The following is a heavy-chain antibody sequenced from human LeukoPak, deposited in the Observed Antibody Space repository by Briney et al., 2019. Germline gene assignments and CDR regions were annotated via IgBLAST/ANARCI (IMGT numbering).Heavy chain of an antibody. D-gene: IGHD6-13*01. J-gene: IGHJ3*02. V-gene: IGHV4-30-2*01. CDR3: ARDAIAAAGRDLAFDI. Sequence: SETLSLTCTVSGGSISSGGYYWSWIRQPPGKGLEWIGYIYHSGSTYYNPSLKSRVTISVDRSKNQLSLKLSSVTAADTAVYYCARDAIAAAGRDLAFDIWGQGTMVTVSS. CDR2: IYHSGST. CDR1: GGSISSGGYY.